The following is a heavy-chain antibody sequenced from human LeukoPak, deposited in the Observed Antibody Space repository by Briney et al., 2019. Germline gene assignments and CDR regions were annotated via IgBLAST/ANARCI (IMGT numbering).Heavy chain of an antibody. CDR1: GGTFSSYA. Sequence: SVKVSCKASGGTFSSYAISWVRQAPGQGLEWMGGIIPIFGTANYAQKFQGRVTITADESTSTAYMELSSLRSEDTAVYYCARGSIVVVVAARWAFDIWGQGTMVTVSS. D-gene: IGHD2-15*01. J-gene: IGHJ3*02. V-gene: IGHV1-69*01. CDR3: ARGSIVVVVAARWAFDI. CDR2: IIPIFGTA.